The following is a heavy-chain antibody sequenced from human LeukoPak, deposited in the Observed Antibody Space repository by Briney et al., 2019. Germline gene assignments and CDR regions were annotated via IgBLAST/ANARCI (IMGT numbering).Heavy chain of an antibody. V-gene: IGHV3-30*02. CDR2: IRYDGSNK. CDR3: AKDGGEIVYGSGRTYYYYYYMDV. D-gene: IGHD3-10*01. J-gene: IGHJ6*03. Sequence: GGSLRLSCAASGFTFSSYGMRWVRQAPGKGLEWVAFIRYDGSNKYSADSVKGRFTISRDNSKNTLYLQMNSLRAEDTAVYYCAKDGGEIVYGSGRTYYYYYYMDVWGKGTTVTISS. CDR1: GFTFSSYG.